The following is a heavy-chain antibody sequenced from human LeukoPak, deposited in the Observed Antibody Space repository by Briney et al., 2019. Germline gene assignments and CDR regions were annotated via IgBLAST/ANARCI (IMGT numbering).Heavy chain of an antibody. CDR1: GGSISSYY. Sequence: SETLSLTCTVSGGSISSYYWSWIRQPPGKGLEWIGYIYYSGSTNYNPSLKSRVTISVDTSKNQFSLKLSSVTAADTAVYYCARPKTYYYDSSGYSPFDYWGQGTLVTVSS. CDR2: IYYSGST. CDR3: ARPKTYYYDSSGYSPFDY. V-gene: IGHV4-59*12. J-gene: IGHJ4*02. D-gene: IGHD3-22*01.